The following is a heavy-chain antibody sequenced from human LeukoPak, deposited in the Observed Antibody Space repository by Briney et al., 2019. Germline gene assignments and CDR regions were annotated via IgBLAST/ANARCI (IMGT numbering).Heavy chain of an antibody. V-gene: IGHV1-69*13. J-gene: IGHJ4*02. CDR3: ARGSALLALSFDY. Sequence: WASVNVSCKASGGTFSSYAISWVRQVPGQGLEWMGGIIPIFGTANYAQKFQGRVTITADESTSTAYMELSSLRSEDTAVYYCARGSALLALSFDYWGQGTLVTVSS. CDR1: GGTFSSYA. CDR2: IIPIFGTA. D-gene: IGHD2-15*01.